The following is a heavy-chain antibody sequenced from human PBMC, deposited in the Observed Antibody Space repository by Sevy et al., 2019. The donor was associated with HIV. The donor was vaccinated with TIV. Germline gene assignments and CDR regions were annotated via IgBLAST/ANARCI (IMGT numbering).Heavy chain of an antibody. Sequence: GGSLRLSCAASGFTFSKYSMSWVRQPPGKGLEWVSTLSFGCGEINYADSVKGRFTISGDNSKSSAYLQMNNLRPEDTAVYYCAREGCTKPHDYWGQGTLVTVSS. CDR2: LSFGCGEI. J-gene: IGHJ4*02. D-gene: IGHD2-8*01. CDR1: GFTFSKYS. CDR3: AREGCTKPHDY. V-gene: IGHV3-23*01.